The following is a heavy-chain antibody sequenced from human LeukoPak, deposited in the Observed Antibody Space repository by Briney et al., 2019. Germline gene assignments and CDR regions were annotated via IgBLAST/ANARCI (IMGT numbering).Heavy chain of an antibody. CDR1: GGTFSSYT. V-gene: IGHV1-69*13. CDR3: ARVPYCSGGSCYYYGMDV. Sequence: ASVKVSCKASGGTFSSYTISWVRQAPGQGLEWMGGIIPVFGTANYAQKFQGRVTITADESTSTAYMELSSLRSDDTAVYYCARVPYCSGGSCYYYGMDVWGKGTTVTVSS. D-gene: IGHD2-15*01. CDR2: IIPVFGTA. J-gene: IGHJ6*04.